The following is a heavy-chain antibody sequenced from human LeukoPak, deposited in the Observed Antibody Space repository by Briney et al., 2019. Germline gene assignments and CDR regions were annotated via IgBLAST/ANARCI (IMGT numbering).Heavy chain of an antibody. D-gene: IGHD2-15*01. CDR1: GFTFRIYG. J-gene: IGHJ4*02. Sequence: PGRSLRLSCAATGFTFRIYGMHWVRQAPGKGLEWVAVIWNDGSNKYYSDSVEGRFTISRDNLKNTLFLQMNSLRAEDTAVYYCARAVGPFDYWGQGTLVTVSS. CDR3: ARAVGPFDY. CDR2: IWNDGSNK. V-gene: IGHV3-33*01.